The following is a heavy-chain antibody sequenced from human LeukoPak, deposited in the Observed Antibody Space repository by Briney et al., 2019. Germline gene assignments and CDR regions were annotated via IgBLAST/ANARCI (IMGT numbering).Heavy chain of an antibody. V-gene: IGHV4-59*01. J-gene: IGHJ5*02. Sequence: SETLSLTCTVPGGSLDNYYWTWVRQPPGKGLEWIGYIFDIGNTNYNPSLKSRVTISLDTSKSQFSLRLNSVTAADTAVYYCAKGMMPDWFDPWGQGTLVTVSS. CDR2: IFDIGNT. CDR3: AKGMMPDWFDP. CDR1: GGSLDNYY. D-gene: IGHD2-2*01.